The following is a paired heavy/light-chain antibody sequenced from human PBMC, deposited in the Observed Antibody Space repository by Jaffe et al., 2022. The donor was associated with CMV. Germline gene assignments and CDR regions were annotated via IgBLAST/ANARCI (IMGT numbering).Heavy chain of an antibody. V-gene: IGHV2-70*15. Sequence: QVTLRESGPALVKPTQTLTLTCTFSGFSLSTSGMCVSWIRQPPGKALEWLARIDWDDDKYYSTSLKTRLTISKDTSKNQVVLTMTNMDPVDTATYYCARTIPPYYYDSSGFGAFDIWGQGTMVTVSS. CDR3: ARTIPPYYYDSSGFGAFDI. CDR1: GFSLSTSGMC. J-gene: IGHJ3*02. CDR2: IDWDDDK. D-gene: IGHD3-22*01.
Light chain of an antibody. J-gene: IGKJ2*01. CDR3: MQGTHWPPPYT. CDR1: QSLVYSDGNTY. Sequence: DVVMTQSPLSLPVTLGQPASISCRSSQSLVYSDGNTYLNWFQQRPGQSPRRLIYKVSNRDSGVPDRFSGSGSGTDFTLKISRVEAEDVGVYYCMQGTHWPPPYTFGQGTKLEIK. CDR2: KVS. V-gene: IGKV2-30*01.